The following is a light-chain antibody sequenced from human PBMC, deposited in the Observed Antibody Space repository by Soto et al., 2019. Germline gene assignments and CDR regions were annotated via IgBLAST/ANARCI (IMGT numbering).Light chain of an antibody. J-gene: IGKJ1*01. CDR3: QQYNSYSWT. CDR2: DAS. V-gene: IGKV1-5*01. Sequence: GDRVTITCRASQSITIWLAWYQQKPGKDPKLLIFDASSLESGVPSRFSGSGSGTEFTLTISSLQPDDFATYYCQQYNSYSWTFGQGTKVDIK. CDR1: QSITIW.